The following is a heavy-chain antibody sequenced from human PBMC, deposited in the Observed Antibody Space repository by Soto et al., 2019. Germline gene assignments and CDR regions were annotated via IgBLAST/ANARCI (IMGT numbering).Heavy chain of an antibody. J-gene: IGHJ6*02. CDR3: AADVTYYDFWSGSPNYGMDV. CDR1: GFTFTSSA. V-gene: IGHV1-58*01. Sequence: VASVKVSCKASGFTFTSSAVQWVRQARGQRLEWIGWIVVGSGNTNYAQKFQERVTITRDMSTSTAYMELSSLRSEDTAVYYCAADVTYYDFWSGSPNYGMDVWGQGTTVTVSS. CDR2: IVVGSGNT. D-gene: IGHD3-3*01.